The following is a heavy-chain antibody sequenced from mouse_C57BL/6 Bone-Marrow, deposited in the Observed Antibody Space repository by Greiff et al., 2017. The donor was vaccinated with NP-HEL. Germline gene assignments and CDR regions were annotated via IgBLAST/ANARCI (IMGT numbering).Heavy chain of an antibody. Sequence: EVMLVESGGGLVQPGGSMKLSRAASGFTFSDVWMDWVRQSPETGLEWVAEIRNKANNHATYYAESVKGRFTISRDDSKSSVYLQMNSLRAEDAGIYYCTYYGRSVVFDVWGTGTTVTVSS. D-gene: IGHD1-1*02. V-gene: IGHV6-6*01. CDR1: GFTFSDVW. J-gene: IGHJ1*03. CDR2: IRNKANNHAT. CDR3: TYYGRSVVFDV.